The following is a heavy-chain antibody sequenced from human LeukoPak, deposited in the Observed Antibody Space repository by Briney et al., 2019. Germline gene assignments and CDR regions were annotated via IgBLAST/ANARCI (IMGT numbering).Heavy chain of an antibody. CDR2: IYYSGST. V-gene: IGHV4-39*07. Sequence: PSETLSLTCTVSGGSISSSSYYWGWIRQPPGKGLEWIGSIYYSGSTYYNPSLKSRVTISVDTSKNQFSLKLSSVTAADTAVYYCARARGVIYWGQGTLVTVSS. D-gene: IGHD2-21*01. J-gene: IGHJ4*02. CDR3: ARARGVIY. CDR1: GGSISSSSYY.